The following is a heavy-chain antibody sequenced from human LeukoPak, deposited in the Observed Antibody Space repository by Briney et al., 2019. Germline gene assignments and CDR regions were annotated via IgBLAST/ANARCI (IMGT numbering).Heavy chain of an antibody. CDR3: ARAERDYDILTGYSKYYFDY. V-gene: IGHV1-18*01. D-gene: IGHD3-9*01. CDR2: ISTYNGNT. Sequence: GASVKVSCKASGYTFTSYGISWVRQAPGQGLEWMGWISTYNGNTNYAQKLQGRVTMTTDTSTSTAYMELRSLRSDDTAVYYCARAERDYDILTGYSKYYFDYWGQGTLVIVSS. CDR1: GYTFTSYG. J-gene: IGHJ4*02.